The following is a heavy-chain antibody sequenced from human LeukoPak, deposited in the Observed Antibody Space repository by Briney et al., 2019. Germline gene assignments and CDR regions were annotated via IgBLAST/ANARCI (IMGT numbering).Heavy chain of an antibody. CDR3: ARDLIFGVVIPTGAAFDI. CDR2: IYSGGST. D-gene: IGHD3-3*01. V-gene: IGHV3-66*01. Sequence: PGGSLRLSCAASGFTFSSNYMSWVRQAPGKGLEWVSVIYSGGSTYYADSVKGRFTISRDNYKNTLYLQMNSLSAEDTAVYYCARDLIFGVVIPTGAAFDIWGQGTMVTVSS. J-gene: IGHJ3*02. CDR1: GFTFSSNY.